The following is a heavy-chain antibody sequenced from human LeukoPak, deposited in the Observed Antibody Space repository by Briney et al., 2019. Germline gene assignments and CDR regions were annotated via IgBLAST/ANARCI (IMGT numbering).Heavy chain of an antibody. CDR1: GFTFSSYA. D-gene: IGHD3-22*01. CDR2: LRGIGTPK. CDR3: ARDRAYYYDSSGYYYFDH. J-gene: IGHJ4*02. V-gene: IGHV3-21*04. Sequence: GGSLRLSCAASGFTFSSYAMHWVRQAPGKGLEWVAFLRGIGTPKYYADSVKGRFTISRDSAKNSLYLQMNSLRDEDTAVYYCARDRAYYYDSSGYYYFDHWGQGTLVTVSS.